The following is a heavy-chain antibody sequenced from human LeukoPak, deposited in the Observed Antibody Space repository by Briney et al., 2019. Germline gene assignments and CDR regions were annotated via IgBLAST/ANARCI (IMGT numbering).Heavy chain of an antibody. V-gene: IGHV3-11*01. D-gene: IGHD5-12*01. CDR2: IGRSGSTK. Sequence: PGGSLRLSCAASGFTFSDYNMRWIRQAPGKGLEWVSSIGRSGSTKYYADSVKGRFTISRDNAKNSLFLQMNSLRAEDTAVYYCAREDIVATHNWFDPWGQGTLVTVSS. CDR1: GFTFSDYN. CDR3: AREDIVATHNWFDP. J-gene: IGHJ5*02.